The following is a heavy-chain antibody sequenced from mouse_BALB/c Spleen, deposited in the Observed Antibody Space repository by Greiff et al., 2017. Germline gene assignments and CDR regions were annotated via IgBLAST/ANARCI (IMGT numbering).Heavy chain of an antibody. Sequence: EVKLQESGPGLVKPSQSLSLTCTVTGYSITSDYAWNWIRQFPGNKLEWMGYISYSGSTSYNPSLKSRISITRDTSKNQFFLQLNSVTTEDTATYYCARGIKAYWGQGTLVTVSA. V-gene: IGHV3-2*02. J-gene: IGHJ3*01. D-gene: IGHD2-4*01. CDR2: ISYSGST. CDR1: GYSITSDYA. CDR3: ARGIKAY.